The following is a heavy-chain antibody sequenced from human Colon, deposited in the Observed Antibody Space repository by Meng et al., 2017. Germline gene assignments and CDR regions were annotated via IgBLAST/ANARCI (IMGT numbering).Heavy chain of an antibody. V-gene: IGHV3-30*04. J-gene: IGHJ3*02. CDR1: GFTFSNYP. D-gene: IGHD1-26*01. CDR3: ARARGVWHAFDI. CDR2: ISYDESNE. Sequence: GESLKISCAASGFTFSNYPMHWVRQAPGKGLEWVAIISYDESNEYYADSVKGRFTISRDNSKNTLFLQMNRPIPEDTAVYYCARARGVWHAFDIWGQGTMVTVSS.